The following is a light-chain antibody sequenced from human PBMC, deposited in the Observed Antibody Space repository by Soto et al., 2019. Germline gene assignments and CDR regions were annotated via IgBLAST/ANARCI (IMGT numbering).Light chain of an antibody. CDR2: INYDGTH. J-gene: IGLJ2*01. Sequence: QSVLTQSPSASASLGSSVKLTCTLSSGYSTYAIAWHRQQSEKGPLFLMKINYDGTHSKGDGFFDRFSGSSSGAERHLTITSLQSGDEDDYKCQILGTGSQVFGGGNQLPVL. CDR1: SGYSTYA. V-gene: IGLV4-69*01. CDR3: QILGTGSQV.